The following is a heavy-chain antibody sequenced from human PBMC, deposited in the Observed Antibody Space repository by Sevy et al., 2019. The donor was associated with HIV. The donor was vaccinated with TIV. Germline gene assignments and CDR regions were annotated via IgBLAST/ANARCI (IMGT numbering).Heavy chain of an antibody. V-gene: IGHV3-30-3*01. Sequence: GGSLRLSCAASGFTFSSYAMHWVRQAQGKGLEWVAVISYDGSNKYYADSVKGRFTISRDNSKNTLYLQMNSLRAEDTAVYYCARDSSVAARSDYWGQGTLVTVSS. D-gene: IGHD6-6*01. CDR2: ISYDGSNK. CDR1: GFTFSSYA. J-gene: IGHJ4*02. CDR3: ARDSSVAARSDY.